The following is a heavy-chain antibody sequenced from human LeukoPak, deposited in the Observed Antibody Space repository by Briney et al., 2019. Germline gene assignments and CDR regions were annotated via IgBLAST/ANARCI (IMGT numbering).Heavy chain of an antibody. J-gene: IGHJ5*02. CDR3: ARGEWELYASFDT. D-gene: IGHD1-26*01. CDR2: ISYSGST. V-gene: IGHV4-4*02. CDR1: GGSISSTNW. Sequence: SGTLSLTCGVSGGSISSTNWWTWVRRPPRKGLEWSSYISYSGSTNYNPSLKSRVTISVDTSRHQFSMKRSSVTAADSAVYYCARGEWELYASFDTWGQGDLVTVSS.